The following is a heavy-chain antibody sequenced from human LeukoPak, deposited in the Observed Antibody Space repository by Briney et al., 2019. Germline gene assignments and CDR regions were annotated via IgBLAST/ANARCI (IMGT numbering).Heavy chain of an antibody. V-gene: IGHV3-30-3*01. J-gene: IGHJ4*02. CDR1: GFTFSSYA. D-gene: IGHD2-2*01. Sequence: GGSLRLSCAASGFTFSSYAMHWVRQAPGKGLEWVAVISYDGSNKYYADSVKGRFTISRDNSKNTLYLQMNSLRAEDTVVYYCARGPEWGYCSSTSCSYYFDYWGQGTLVTVSS. CDR3: ARGPEWGYCSSTSCSYYFDY. CDR2: ISYDGSNK.